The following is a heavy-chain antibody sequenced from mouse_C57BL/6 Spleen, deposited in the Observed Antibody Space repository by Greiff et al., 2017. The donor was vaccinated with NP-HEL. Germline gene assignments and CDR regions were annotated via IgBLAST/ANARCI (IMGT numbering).Heavy chain of an antibody. J-gene: IGHJ1*03. CDR2: INPSSGYT. V-gene: IGHV1-7*01. D-gene: IGHD2-3*01. Sequence: VQLQQSGAELAKPGASVKLSCKASGYTFTSYWMHWVKQRPGQGLEWIGYINPSSGYTKYNQKFKDKATLIADKSSSTAYMQLSSLTYEDSAVYYCARYPSDGYYGYFDVWGTGTTVTVSS. CDR3: ARYPSDGYYGYFDV. CDR1: GYTFTSYW.